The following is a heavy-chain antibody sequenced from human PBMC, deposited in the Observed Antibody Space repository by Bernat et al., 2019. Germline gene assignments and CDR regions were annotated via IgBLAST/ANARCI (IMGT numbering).Heavy chain of an antibody. CDR2: VNHSGNT. CDR3: ARRWGTCFDY. V-gene: IGHV4-34*01. D-gene: IGHD3-16*01. J-gene: IGHJ4*02. Sequence: QVQLQQWGAGLLKPSETLSLNCAVYGGSFSGYYWTWIRQPPGKGLEWIGEVNHSGNTNYNPSLKSRVTISVDTSNNHFSLRLTSVTAADTAVYYCARRWGTCFDYWGQGTLVTVSS. CDR1: GGSFSGYY.